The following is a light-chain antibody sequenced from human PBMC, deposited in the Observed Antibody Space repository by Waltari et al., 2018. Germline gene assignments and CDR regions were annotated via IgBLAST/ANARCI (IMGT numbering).Light chain of an antibody. CDR2: DSS. CDR3: LQRSNWPPT. Sequence: DTVLTQSPATLSLSPGERATLSCMASQSVNFLAWYQQKPGQAPRLLIYDSSKRATGIPARFSGSGSGTDFTLTISSLEPEDFVVYYCLQRSNWPPTFGQGTRLEIK. J-gene: IGKJ5*01. CDR1: QSVNF. V-gene: IGKV3-11*01.